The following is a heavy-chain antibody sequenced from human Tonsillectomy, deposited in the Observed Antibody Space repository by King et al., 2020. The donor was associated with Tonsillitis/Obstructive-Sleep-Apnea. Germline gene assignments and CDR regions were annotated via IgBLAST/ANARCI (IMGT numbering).Heavy chain of an antibody. Sequence: QVQLVESGGGVVQPGRSLRLSCAASGFTFSTYAMHWVRQAPGKGLEWVAFISYDGNNKFYADSVKGRFTISRDNSKNMLYLQMNSLRAEDTAVYYCARDLWPRDLYGDYPEGAFDYWGQGTLVTVSS. CDR3: ARDLWPRDLYGDYPEGAFDY. V-gene: IGHV3-30*04. D-gene: IGHD4-17*01. CDR1: GFTFSTYA. CDR2: ISYDGNNK. J-gene: IGHJ4*02.